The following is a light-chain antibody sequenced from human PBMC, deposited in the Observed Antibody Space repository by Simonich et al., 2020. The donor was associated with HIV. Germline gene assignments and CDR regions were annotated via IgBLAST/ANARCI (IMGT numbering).Light chain of an antibody. Sequence: EIVLTQSPATLSLSPGERATLSCRASQSVNSYLAWYQQQPGQAPRLLIYDASNRATGIPARFSGSGSGTDFTLTISSLEPEDFAVYYCQQRSNYTFGQGTKLEIK. V-gene: IGKV3-11*01. CDR2: DAS. CDR1: QSVNSY. CDR3: QQRSNYT. J-gene: IGKJ2*01.